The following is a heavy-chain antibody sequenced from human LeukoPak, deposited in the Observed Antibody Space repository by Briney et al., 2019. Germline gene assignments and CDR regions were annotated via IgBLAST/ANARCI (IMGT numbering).Heavy chain of an antibody. CDR1: KFNFHNYG. J-gene: IGHJ4*02. V-gene: IGHV3-21*01. Sequence: GGSLRLSCTTPKFNFHNYGLTWVRQAPGKELEWVSSISSSSSYIYYADSVKGRFTISRDNAKNSLYLQMNSLRAEDTAVYYCARHNTVPAADFDYWGQGTLVTVSS. CDR2: ISSSSSYI. CDR3: ARHNTVPAADFDY. D-gene: IGHD2-2*01.